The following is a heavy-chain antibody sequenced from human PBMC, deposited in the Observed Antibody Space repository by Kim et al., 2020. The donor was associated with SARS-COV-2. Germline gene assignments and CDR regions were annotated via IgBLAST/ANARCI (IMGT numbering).Heavy chain of an antibody. Sequence: GGSLRLSCAASGFTFSSYAMSWVRQAPGKGLEWVSAISGSGGSTYYADSVKGRFTISRDNSKNTLYLQMNSLRAEDTAVYYCAKPHLLLWFGEAFDYWGQGTLVTVSS. CDR1: GFTFSSYA. D-gene: IGHD3-10*01. CDR3: AKPHLLLWFGEAFDY. CDR2: ISGSGGST. J-gene: IGHJ4*02. V-gene: IGHV3-23*01.